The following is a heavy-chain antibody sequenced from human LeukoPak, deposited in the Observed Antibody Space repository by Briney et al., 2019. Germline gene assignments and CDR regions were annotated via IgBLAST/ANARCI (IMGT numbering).Heavy chain of an antibody. CDR2: INSDATET. J-gene: IGHJ4*02. CDR3: ARDRVVAAYYFDY. CDR1: GFSFSIYY. D-gene: IGHD2-15*01. V-gene: IGHV3-74*01. Sequence: PGGSLRLSCAASGFSFSIYYMHWVRQAPGKGLVWVSRINSDATETVYADSVRGRFTISRDNSKNTLYLQMNSLRAEDTAVYYCARDRVVAAYYFDYWGQGTLVTVSS.